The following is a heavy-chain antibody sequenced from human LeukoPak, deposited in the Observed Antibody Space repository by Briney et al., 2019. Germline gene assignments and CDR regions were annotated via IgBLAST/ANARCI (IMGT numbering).Heavy chain of an antibody. V-gene: IGHV1-46*01. CDR1: GYTFTNYY. Sequence: ASVKVSCKASGYTFTNYYIHWVRQAPGQGLEWMGIINPSGGSTSYAQKFRGRVTMTRDTSTSTVYMDLSSLSSDDTAMYYCAKSRTAGSGSSDYWGQGTLVTVSS. CDR2: INPSGGST. J-gene: IGHJ4*02. CDR3: AKSRTAGSGSSDY. D-gene: IGHD3-22*01.